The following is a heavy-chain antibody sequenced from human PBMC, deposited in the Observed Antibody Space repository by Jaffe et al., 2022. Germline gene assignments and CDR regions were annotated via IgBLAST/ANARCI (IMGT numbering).Heavy chain of an antibody. J-gene: IGHJ3*02. CDR2: IYPGDSDT. V-gene: IGHV5-51*03. D-gene: IGHD3-22*01. CDR1: GYSFTSYW. CDR3: VRSVVTMIVVDHDAFDI. Sequence: EVQLVQSGAEVKKPGESLKISCKGSGYSFTSYWIGWVRQMPGKGLEWMGIIYPGDSDTRYSPSFQGQVTISADKSISTAYLQWSSLKASDTAMYYCVRSVVTMIVVDHDAFDIWGQGTMVTVSS.